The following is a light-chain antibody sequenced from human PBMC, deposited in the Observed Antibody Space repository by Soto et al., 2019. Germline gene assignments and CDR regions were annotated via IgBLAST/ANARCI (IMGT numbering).Light chain of an antibody. CDR1: TSNIGSNY. Sequence: QSVLTQPPSASGTPGQGVTISCSGSTSNIGSNYVYWYQQLPGTAPKLLIYRNNQRPSGVPDRFSGSKSGTSASLAISVLRSDDEADYFCATWDDRLNGFYVFGTGTKLTVL. CDR3: ATWDDRLNGFYV. J-gene: IGLJ1*01. CDR2: RNN. V-gene: IGLV1-47*01.